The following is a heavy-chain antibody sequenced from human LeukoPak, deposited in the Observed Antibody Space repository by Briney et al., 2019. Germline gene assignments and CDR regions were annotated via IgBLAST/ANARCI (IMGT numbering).Heavy chain of an antibody. CDR3: ARVLILTGTTSVLGAFDI. CDR1: GGTFSSYA. J-gene: IGHJ3*02. D-gene: IGHD1-20*01. V-gene: IGHV1-69*05. CDR2: IIPIFGTA. Sequence: ASVKVSCKASGGTFSSYAISWVRQAPGQGLEWMGGIIPIFGTANYAQKFQSRVTITTDESTSTAYMELSSLRSEDTAVYYCARVLILTGTTSVLGAFDIWGQGTMVTVSS.